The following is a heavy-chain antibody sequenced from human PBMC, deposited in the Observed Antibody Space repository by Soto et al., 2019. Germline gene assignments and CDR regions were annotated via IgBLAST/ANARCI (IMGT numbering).Heavy chain of an antibody. CDR1: GFTFSSYW. J-gene: IGHJ4*02. CDR3: ASDLAARPHY. CDR2: IKQDGSEK. V-gene: IGHV3-7*03. D-gene: IGHD6-6*01. Sequence: EVQLVESGGGLVQPGGSLRLSCAASGFTFSSYWTSWVRQAPGKGMECVANIKQDGSEKYYVDSVKGRFTISRDNAKNSLYLQMNSLRAEDTAVYYCASDLAARPHYWGQGTLVTVSS.